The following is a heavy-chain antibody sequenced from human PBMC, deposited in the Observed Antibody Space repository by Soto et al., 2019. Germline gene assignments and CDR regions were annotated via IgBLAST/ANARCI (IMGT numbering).Heavy chain of an antibody. Sequence: GGSLRLSCVASGFTFRNYAMSWVRQAPGKGLEWVSYISSSSSYTNYADSVKGRFTISRDNAKNSLYLQMNSLRAEDTAVYYCASTIRYCSGGSCPKWSYYFDYWGQGTLVTVSS. CDR3: ASTIRYCSGGSCPKWSYYFDY. V-gene: IGHV3-11*03. D-gene: IGHD2-15*01. J-gene: IGHJ4*02. CDR2: ISSSSSYT. CDR1: GFTFRNYA.